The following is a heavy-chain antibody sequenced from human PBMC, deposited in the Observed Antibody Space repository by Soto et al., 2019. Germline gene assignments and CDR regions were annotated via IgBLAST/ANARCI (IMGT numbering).Heavy chain of an antibody. CDR1: GFTFRSYA. D-gene: IGHD3-22*01. J-gene: IGHJ4*02. Sequence: GGSLRLSCAASGFTFRSYAMSWVRQAPGKGLEWVSAISGSGGSTYYADSVKGRFTISRDNSKNTLYLQISSLRAEDTAVYYCARSDYDSSGYLYYFDYWGQGTLVTVSS. CDR3: ARSDYDSSGYLYYFDY. CDR2: ISGSGGST. V-gene: IGHV3-23*01.